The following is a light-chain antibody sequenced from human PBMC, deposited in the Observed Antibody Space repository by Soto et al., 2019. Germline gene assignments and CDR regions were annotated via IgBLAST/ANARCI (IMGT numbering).Light chain of an antibody. CDR3: QTWGTGLL. CDR2: LNGDGSH. J-gene: IGLJ2*01. Sequence: QPVLTQSPSASASLGASVKLTCTLSSGHSSYAIAWHRQQPEKGPQYLMKLNGDGSHSKGDGIPDRFSGSSSGAERYLTISSLQSEDEADYYCQTWGTGLLFGGGTKLTVL. CDR1: SGHSSYA. V-gene: IGLV4-69*02.